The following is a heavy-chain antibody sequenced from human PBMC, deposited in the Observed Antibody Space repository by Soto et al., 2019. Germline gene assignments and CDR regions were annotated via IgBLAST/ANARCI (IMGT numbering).Heavy chain of an antibody. CDR1: GGSISSGGYY. CDR3: AREGDYYVISGYRIFDY. J-gene: IGHJ4*02. Sequence: PSETLSLTCTVSGGSISSGGYYWSWIRQHPGKGLEWIGYIYYSGSTYYNPSLKSRVTISLDTSKNQFSLRLSSVTVADTAVYYCAREGDYYVISGYRIFDYWGQGTLVTVSS. V-gene: IGHV4-31*03. D-gene: IGHD3-22*01. CDR2: IYYSGST.